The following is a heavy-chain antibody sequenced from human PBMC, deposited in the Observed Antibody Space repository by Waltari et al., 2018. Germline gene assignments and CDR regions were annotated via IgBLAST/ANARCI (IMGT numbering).Heavy chain of an antibody. Sequence: EVMLVESGGALVQPGGSLRLSCAASGFIFSRYSIHWVRQAPGRVLEVLAKRSGGGTLTYYPDALKGRFANSRENAKNSVYLQMNRLTTGDTAAYYCARGPDSMFHLDSWGRVTLVTVSS. CDR3: ARGPDSMFHLDS. D-gene: IGHD3-10*02. CDR2: RSGGGTLT. J-gene: IGHJ4*02. V-gene: IGHV3-48*04. CDR1: GFIFSRYS.